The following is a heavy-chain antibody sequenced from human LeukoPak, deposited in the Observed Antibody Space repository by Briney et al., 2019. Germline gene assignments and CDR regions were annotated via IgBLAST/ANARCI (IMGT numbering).Heavy chain of an antibody. J-gene: IGHJ4*02. CDR1: GFTFSTYG. Sequence: GGSLRLSWAASGFTFSTYGMNWVRQAPGEGLEWVSGVTPDAGRTYYADSVKGRFTIYRDNSKNTVYLQMNSLGGEDTAVYYCVQDWAWGAFGYWGQGTLVSVSS. D-gene: IGHD7-27*01. CDR3: VQDWAWGAFGY. CDR2: VTPDAGRT. V-gene: IGHV3-23*01.